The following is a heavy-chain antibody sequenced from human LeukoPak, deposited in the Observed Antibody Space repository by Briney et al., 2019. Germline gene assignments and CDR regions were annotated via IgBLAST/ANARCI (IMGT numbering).Heavy chain of an antibody. V-gene: IGHV1-18*01. Sequence: VASVKVSCKASGYTFTSYGISWVRQAPGQGLEWMGWISAYNGNTNYAQKLQGRVTMTTDTSTSTAYMELRSLRSDDTAVYYCARVDQQQLPSQLNWFDPWGQGTLVTVSS. J-gene: IGHJ5*02. CDR2: ISAYNGNT. CDR1: GYTFTSYG. CDR3: ARVDQQQLPSQLNWFDP. D-gene: IGHD6-13*01.